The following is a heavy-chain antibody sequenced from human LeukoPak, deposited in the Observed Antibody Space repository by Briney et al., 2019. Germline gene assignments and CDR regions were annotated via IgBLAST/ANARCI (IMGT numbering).Heavy chain of an antibody. V-gene: IGHV1-69*13. J-gene: IGHJ3*02. CDR2: IIPIFGTA. D-gene: IGHD5-18*01. CDR3: ARARSGYSYGWDAFDI. CDR1: GGTFSSYA. Sequence: GASVKVSCKASGGTFSSYAISWVRQAPGQGLEWMGGIIPIFGTANYAQKFQGRVTITADESTSTAYMELSSLRSEDTAVYYCARARSGYSYGWDAFDIWGQGTMVTVSP.